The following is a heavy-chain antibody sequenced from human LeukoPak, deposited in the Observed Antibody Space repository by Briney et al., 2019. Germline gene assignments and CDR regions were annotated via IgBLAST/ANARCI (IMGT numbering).Heavy chain of an antibody. V-gene: IGHV3-23*01. CDR2: ISGSGTTT. Sequence: GGSLRLSCAASGFTFSSYAMSWVRQAPGKGLEWISAISGSGTTTYYADSVKGLFTISRDNSKNTLYLQMNSLRAEDTAVYYCARVVANIVVVNGFYLDYWGQGTLVTVSS. J-gene: IGHJ4*02. D-gene: IGHD3-22*01. CDR3: ARVVANIVVVNGFYLDY. CDR1: GFTFSSYA.